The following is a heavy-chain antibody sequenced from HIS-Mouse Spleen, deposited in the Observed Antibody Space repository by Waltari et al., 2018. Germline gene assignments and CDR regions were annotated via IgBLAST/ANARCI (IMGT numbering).Heavy chain of an antibody. CDR3: ARRLTYSSSSEAFDI. CDR1: GFSVSSNY. J-gene: IGHJ3*02. V-gene: IGHV3-53*02. D-gene: IGHD6-6*01. CDR2: IYSGGST. Sequence: EVQLVETGGGLIQPGGSLRLSCAASGFSVSSNYMSWLRLAPGKGLEWVSVIYSGGSTYYADSVKGRFTISRDNSKNTLYLQMNSLRAEDTAVYYCARRLTYSSSSEAFDIWGQGTMVTVSS.